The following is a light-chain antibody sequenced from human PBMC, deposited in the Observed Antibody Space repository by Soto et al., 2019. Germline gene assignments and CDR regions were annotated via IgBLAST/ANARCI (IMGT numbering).Light chain of an antibody. Sequence: DIQMTQSPSSLSASVGDSVTITCRASQSISSYLNWYQQKPGKAPKLLIYAASSLQSRVPSRFSGSGSGTDFTLTISSLQPEDFATYYCQQSYRMYTFGQGTKVEIK. CDR3: QQSYRMYT. J-gene: IGKJ2*01. CDR1: QSISSY. V-gene: IGKV1-39*01. CDR2: AAS.